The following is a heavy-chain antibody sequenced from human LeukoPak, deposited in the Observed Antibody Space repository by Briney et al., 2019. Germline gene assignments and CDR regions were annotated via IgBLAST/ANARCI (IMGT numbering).Heavy chain of an antibody. D-gene: IGHD3-9*01. CDR1: GWTFSNYA. J-gene: IGHJ4*02. V-gene: IGHV3-23*01. CDR2: ITGSGGNT. Sequence: GGSLRLSCAASGWTFSNYAMSWVRQAPGKGLEWVSAITGSGGNTYYAASVKGRFTISRANSKNTVFLQMNSLRAEDTAVYYGGKWGYYDVLTGYYVSDYWGQRALVTVAS. CDR3: GKWGYYDVLTGYYVSDY.